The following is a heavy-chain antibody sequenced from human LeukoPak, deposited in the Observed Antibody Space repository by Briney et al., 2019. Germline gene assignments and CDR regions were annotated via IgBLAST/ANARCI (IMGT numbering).Heavy chain of an antibody. CDR1: GGSISSYY. CDR2: IYYSGST. V-gene: IGHV4-59*01. CDR3: AKNAPGYSSGWYPSPGY. D-gene: IGHD6-19*01. J-gene: IGHJ4*02. Sequence: SETLSLTCTVSGGSISSYYWSWIRQPPGKGLEWVGYIYYSGSTNYNPSLKSRVTISVDTSKNQFSLKLSSVTAADTAVYYCAKNAPGYSSGWYPSPGYWGQGTLVTVSS.